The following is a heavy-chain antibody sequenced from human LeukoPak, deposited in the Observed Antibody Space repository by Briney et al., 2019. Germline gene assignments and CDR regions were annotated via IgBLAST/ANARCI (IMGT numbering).Heavy chain of an antibody. V-gene: IGHV4-38-2*02. Sequence: PSESLSLTCTVSGYSISTAYYWDWIRQPPGKGLEWIVNIYHSGSTYYNPSLKSRVTISVDTSKNQFSLKLSSVTAADTAVYYCARIYSSSWYENWFDPWGQGTLVTVSS. CDR2: IYHSGST. CDR1: GYSISTAYY. D-gene: IGHD6-13*01. J-gene: IGHJ5*02. CDR3: ARIYSSSWYENWFDP.